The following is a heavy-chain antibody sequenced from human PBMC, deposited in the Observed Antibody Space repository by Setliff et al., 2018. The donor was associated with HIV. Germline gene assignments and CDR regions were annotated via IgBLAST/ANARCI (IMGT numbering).Heavy chain of an antibody. Sequence: GSLRLSCAASGFTFSSYAMSWVRQAPGKGLEWLSAISGSGDRTFYPDSVKGRITISRDNSKNTLYLQMNSLRAEDTAVYFCAKGRWERLDALDIWGQGTMVTVSS. D-gene: IGHD1-26*01. CDR3: AKGRWERLDALDI. J-gene: IGHJ3*02. CDR2: ISGSGDRT. CDR1: GFTFSSYA. V-gene: IGHV3-23*01.